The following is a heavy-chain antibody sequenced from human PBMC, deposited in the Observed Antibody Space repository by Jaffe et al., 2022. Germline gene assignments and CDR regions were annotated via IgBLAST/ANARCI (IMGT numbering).Heavy chain of an antibody. J-gene: IGHJ3*02. CDR3: ARQGDGYNLRPMGDAFDI. V-gene: IGHV4-38-2*01. CDR1: GYSISSGYY. CDR2: IYHSGST. Sequence: QVQLQESGPGLVKPSETLSLTCAVSGYSISSGYYWGWIRQPPGKGLEWIGSIYHSGSTYYNPSLKSRVTISVDTSKNQFSLKLSSVTAADTAVYYCARQGDGYNLRPMGDAFDIWGQGTMVTVSS. D-gene: IGHD5-12*01.